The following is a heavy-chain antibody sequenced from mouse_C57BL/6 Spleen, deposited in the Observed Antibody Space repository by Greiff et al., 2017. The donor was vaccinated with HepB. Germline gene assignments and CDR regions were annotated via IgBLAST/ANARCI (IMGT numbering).Heavy chain of an antibody. CDR1: GFSLTSYG. CDR2: IWSGGST. D-gene: IGHD1-1*01. J-gene: IGHJ4*01. Sequence: QVQLKESGPGLVQPSQSLSITCTVSGFSLTSYGVHWVRQSPGKGLEWLGVIWSGGSTDYNAAFISRLSISKDNSKSQVFFKMNSLQADDTAIYYCARNLANYYGSSSYYAMDYWGQGTSVTVSS. CDR3: ARNLANYYGSSSYYAMDY. V-gene: IGHV2-2*01.